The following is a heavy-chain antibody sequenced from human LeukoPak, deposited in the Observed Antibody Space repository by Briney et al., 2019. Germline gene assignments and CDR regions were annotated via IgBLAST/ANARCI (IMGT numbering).Heavy chain of an antibody. D-gene: IGHD3-3*01. J-gene: IGHJ4*02. CDR3: TRDKVGYDFWSGYSDY. CDR1: GFTFGDYA. Sequence: GRSLRLSCTTSGFTFGDYAVSWVRQAPGKGLEWVGFFRSKAYGGTTDYAASVKGRFTISRDDSKSIAYLQMNSLKTEDTAVYYCTRDKVGYDFWSGYSDYWGQGTLVTVSS. CDR2: FRSKAYGGTT. V-gene: IGHV3-49*04.